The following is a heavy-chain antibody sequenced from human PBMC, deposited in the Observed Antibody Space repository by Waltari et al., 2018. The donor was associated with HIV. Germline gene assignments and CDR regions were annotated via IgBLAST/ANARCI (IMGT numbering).Heavy chain of an antibody. CDR2: IYPSGST. V-gene: IGHV4-4*07. Sequence: QVQLQESGPGLVKPSETLSLTCTVSGGPISSYYWSWIRQPAGKGLEWVRRIYPSGSTNSNPSLKSRVTLSVDTSKNKFSRKLSSVTTADTAVYYCARVRGDSSGYLDYWGQGTLVTVSS. CDR1: GGPISSYY. CDR3: ARVRGDSSGYLDY. J-gene: IGHJ4*02. D-gene: IGHD3-22*01.